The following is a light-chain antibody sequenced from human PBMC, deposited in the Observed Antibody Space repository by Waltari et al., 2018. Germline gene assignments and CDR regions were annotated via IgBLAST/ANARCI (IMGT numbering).Light chain of an antibody. CDR1: PSVSSSY. CDR2: GAS. Sequence: EIVLTQSPGTLSLSPGERATLSRRASPSVSSSYLAWYQQKPGQAPRLLIYGASSRATGIPDRFSGSGSGTDFTLTISRLEPEDFAVYYCQQYGSSLPYTFGQGTKLEIK. V-gene: IGKV3-20*01. J-gene: IGKJ2*01. CDR3: QQYGSSLPYT.